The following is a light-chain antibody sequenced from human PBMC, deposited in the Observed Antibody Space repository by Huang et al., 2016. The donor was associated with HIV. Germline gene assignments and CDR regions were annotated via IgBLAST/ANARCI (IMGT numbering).Light chain of an antibody. V-gene: IGKV3-11*01. Sequence: EIVLTQSPVTLSLSPGNRATLSCRASQNIGTYLACYQQKSGQAPRLLIYDTSNRAAGIPARFSASGAETDFTLTIDSLDPDDFAIYHCQQRSKWPLTFGGGTRVEMK. CDR3: QQRSKWPLT. CDR2: DTS. J-gene: IGKJ4*01. CDR1: QNIGTY.